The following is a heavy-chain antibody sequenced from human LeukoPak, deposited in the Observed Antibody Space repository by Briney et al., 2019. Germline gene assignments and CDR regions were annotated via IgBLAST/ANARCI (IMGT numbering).Heavy chain of an antibody. J-gene: IGHJ4*02. CDR1: GYTFTSYG. V-gene: IGHV1-18*01. CDR2: ISAYNGNT. Sequence: ASVKVSCKAYGYTFTSYGISWVRQAPGQRLEWMGWISAYNGNTNYAQKLQGRVTMTTDTSTSTAYMELRSLRSDDTAVYYCAREMLGATWVYFDYWGQGTLVTVSS. CDR3: AREMLGATWVYFDY. D-gene: IGHD1-26*01.